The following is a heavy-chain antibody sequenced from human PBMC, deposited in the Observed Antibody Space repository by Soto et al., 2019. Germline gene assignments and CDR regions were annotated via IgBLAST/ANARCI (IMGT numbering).Heavy chain of an antibody. CDR1: GFTFSSYV. J-gene: IGHJ4*02. D-gene: IGHD1-20*01. CDR3: ANTLTGPTDY. Sequence: QVQVVESGGGEVQPGRSLRLSCAASGFTFSSYVMHWVRQAPGKGLEWVADVWYDGSKKYYADSVKGRFTISRDNSKNTVDLQMNNLRREDTAVYFCANTLTGPTDYWGQRTRVTVSS. CDR2: VWYDGSKK. V-gene: IGHV3-33*03.